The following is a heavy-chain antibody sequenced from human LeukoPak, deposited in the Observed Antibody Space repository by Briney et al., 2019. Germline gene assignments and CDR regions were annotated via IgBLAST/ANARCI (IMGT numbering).Heavy chain of an antibody. Sequence: GGSLRLSCVASGFTFSNYGMNWVRQAPGKGLERVSGIVGSGVTTYYADSVKGRFTISRDNSKNTLYLQMNSLRADDTALYYCAKGTLGSCSGAACYEFDNWGQGTLVTVSS. CDR1: GFTFSNYG. J-gene: IGHJ4*02. CDR2: IVGSGVTT. D-gene: IGHD2-2*01. CDR3: AKGTLGSCSGAACYEFDN. V-gene: IGHV3-23*01.